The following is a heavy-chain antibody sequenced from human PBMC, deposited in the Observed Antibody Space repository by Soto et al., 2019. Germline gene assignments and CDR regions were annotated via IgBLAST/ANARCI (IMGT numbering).Heavy chain of an antibody. CDR3: ANDRGIIVKAGDAFDV. CDR1: GFTLSMSA. CDR2: ISDSGDRT. J-gene: IGHJ3*01. V-gene: IGHV3-23*01. Sequence: EVQLMESGGGLVQPGGSLRLSCASSGFTLSMSAVNWVRQAPGKGLEWVSYISDSGDRTYYADSVKGRFTISRDRSKNTVPLQMDSLRAEATAVYYCANDRGIIVKAGDAFDVWGQGTKVNVSS. D-gene: IGHD3-16*02.